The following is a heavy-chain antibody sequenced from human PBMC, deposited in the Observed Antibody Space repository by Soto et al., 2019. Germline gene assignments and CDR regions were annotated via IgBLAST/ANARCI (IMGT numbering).Heavy chain of an antibody. V-gene: IGHV1-69*01. CDR3: ASFITPFYYFDY. D-gene: IGHD3-10*01. CDR2: IIPIFGTA. CDR1: GGTFSSYA. Sequence: GASVKVSCKASGGTFSSYAISWVRQAPGQGLEWMGGIIPIFGTANYAQKFQGRVTITADESTSTAYMELSSLRSEDTAVYYCASFITPFYYFDYWGQGTLVTVSS. J-gene: IGHJ4*02.